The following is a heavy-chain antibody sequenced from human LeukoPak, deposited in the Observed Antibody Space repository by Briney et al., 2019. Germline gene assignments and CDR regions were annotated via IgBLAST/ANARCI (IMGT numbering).Heavy chain of an antibody. CDR1: GGTFSSYA. CDR3: ARMGLLPAAIQS. CDR2: IIPIFGTA. D-gene: IGHD2-2*02. V-gene: IGHV1-69*13. J-gene: IGHJ5*02. Sequence: SVKVSCKASGGTFSSYAISWVRQAPGQGLEWMGGIIPIFGTANYAQKFQGRVTITADESTSTAYMELSSLRSEDTAVYYCARMGLLPAAIQSWGQGALVTVSS.